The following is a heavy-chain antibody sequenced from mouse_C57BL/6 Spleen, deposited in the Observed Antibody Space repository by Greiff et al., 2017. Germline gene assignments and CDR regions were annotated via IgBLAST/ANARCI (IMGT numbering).Heavy chain of an antibody. V-gene: IGHV1-55*01. Sequence: QVQLQQPGAELVKPGASVKMSCKASGYTFTSYWITWVKQRPGQGLEWIGDLYPGSGSTNYNEKFKSKATLTVDTSSSTAYMQLSSLTSEDSAVYYCARWNYDGYQAWFAYWGQGTLVTVSA. CDR2: LYPGSGST. J-gene: IGHJ3*01. CDR1: GYTFTSYW. D-gene: IGHD2-3*01. CDR3: ARWNYDGYQAWFAY.